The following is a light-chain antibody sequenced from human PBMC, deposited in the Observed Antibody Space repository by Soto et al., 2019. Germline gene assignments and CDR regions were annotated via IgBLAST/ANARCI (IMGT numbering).Light chain of an antibody. J-gene: IGLJ2*01. CDR2: GNN. Sequence: VVTQPPSVSGTPGQRVSISCTGTSSNLGAGYDVHWYQQLPGAAPRLLIFGNNVRPSGVPDRFSGSKSGTSASLAITGLQAEDEAIYHCQSYDGSLATSIFGAGTKVTVL. V-gene: IGLV1-40*01. CDR1: SSNLGAGYD. CDR3: QSYDGSLATSI.